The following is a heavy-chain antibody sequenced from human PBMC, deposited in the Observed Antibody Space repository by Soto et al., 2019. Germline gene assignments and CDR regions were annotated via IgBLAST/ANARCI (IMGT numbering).Heavy chain of an antibody. CDR2: ISAYNGDT. J-gene: IGHJ6*03. D-gene: IGHD3-10*01. CDR1: GYNFMNYG. Sequence: QVQLVQSGAEVKKPGASMKVSCKASGYNFMNYGISWVRQAPGQGLEWMGWISAYNGDTNYSQKFQGRVTMTTDTSTSTAYMELRSLRFDDTAVYFCARDGVARGADYYMDVWGKGTTVTVSS. V-gene: IGHV1-18*01. CDR3: ARDGVARGADYYMDV.